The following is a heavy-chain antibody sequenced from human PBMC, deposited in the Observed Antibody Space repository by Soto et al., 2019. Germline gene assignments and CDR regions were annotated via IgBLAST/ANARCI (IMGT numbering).Heavy chain of an antibody. D-gene: IGHD2-2*01. V-gene: IGHV3-33*01. CDR1: GFTFSSYG. CDR2: IWYDGSNK. CDR3: ARELVVPAAIPHYYYYYGMDV. J-gene: IGHJ6*02. Sequence: GGSLRLSCAASGFTFSSYGMHWVRQAPGKGLEWVAVIWYDGSNKYYADSVKGRFTISRDNSKNTLYLQMNSLRAEDTAVYYCARELVVPAAIPHYYYYYGMDVWGQGTTVTVSS.